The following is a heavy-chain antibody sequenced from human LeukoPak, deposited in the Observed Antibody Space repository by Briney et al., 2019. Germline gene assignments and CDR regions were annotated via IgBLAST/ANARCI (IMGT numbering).Heavy chain of an antibody. V-gene: IGHV4-39*01. CDR3: ARTEKTFGGVIVYYFDY. Sequence: PSETLSLTCTVSGGSISSSRDYWAWLRQPPGKGLEWIANIYYSGSTYYSPSLKSRVTISVDTSKNQFSLKLSSVTAADTAVYYCARTEKTFGGVIVYYFDYWGQGTLVTVSS. D-gene: IGHD3-16*02. J-gene: IGHJ4*02. CDR2: IYYSGST. CDR1: GGSISSSRDY.